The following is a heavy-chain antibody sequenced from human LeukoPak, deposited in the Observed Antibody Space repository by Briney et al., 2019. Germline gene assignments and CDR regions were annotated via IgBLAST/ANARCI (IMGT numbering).Heavy chain of an antibody. CDR2: ISSSSSYT. J-gene: IGHJ4*02. V-gene: IGHV3-11*06. Sequence: GGSLRLSCAASGFTFSDYYMSWIRQAPGKGLEWDSYISSSSSYTNYADSVKGRFTISRDNAKNSLYLQMSSLRAEDTAVYYCQGGEDSSSSGDYWGQGTLVTVSS. CDR3: QGGEDSSSSGDY. D-gene: IGHD6-6*01. CDR1: GFTFSDYY.